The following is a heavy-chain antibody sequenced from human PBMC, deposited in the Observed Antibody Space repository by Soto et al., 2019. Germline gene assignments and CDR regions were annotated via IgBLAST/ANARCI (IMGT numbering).Heavy chain of an antibody. CDR2: IYYSGST. CDR3: AREGVVPAAMEDYYYGMDV. J-gene: IGHJ6*02. Sequence: SETLSLTCTVSGGSVSSGSYYWSWIWQPPGKGLEWIGYIYYSGSTNYNPSLKSRVTISVDTSKNQFSLKLSSVTAADTAVYYCAREGVVPAAMEDYYYGMDVWGQGTTVTVSS. D-gene: IGHD2-2*01. V-gene: IGHV4-61*01. CDR1: GGSVSSGSYY.